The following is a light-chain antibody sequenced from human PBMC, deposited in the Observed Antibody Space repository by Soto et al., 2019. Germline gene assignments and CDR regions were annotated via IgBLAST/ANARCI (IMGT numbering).Light chain of an antibody. Sequence: DIQLTESRSFLSASARDRVTITCAASQGINIFLAWFQQKPGKAPNLLISAASTLQSGVPSRFSGSGSETEFNLTITSLQPEDSATYYCQQRNSYPRTFGQGTKVDIK. V-gene: IGKV1-9*01. CDR2: AAS. J-gene: IGKJ2*01. CDR1: QGINIF. CDR3: QQRNSYPRT.